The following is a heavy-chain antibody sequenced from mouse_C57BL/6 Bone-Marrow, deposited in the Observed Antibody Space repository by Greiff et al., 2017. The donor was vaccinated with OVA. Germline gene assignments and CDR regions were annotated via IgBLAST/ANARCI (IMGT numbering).Heavy chain of an antibody. CDR3: ARPIYDGYYPGFAY. V-gene: IGHV5-6*02. J-gene: IGHJ3*01. Sequence: DVKLVESGGDLVKPGGSLKLSCAASGFTFSSYGMSWVRQTPDKRLEWVATISSGGSYTYYPDSVKGRFTISRDNAKNTLYLQMSSLKSEDTAMYYCARPIYDGYYPGFAYWGQGTLVTVSA. CDR1: GFTFSSYG. D-gene: IGHD2-3*01. CDR2: ISSGGSYT.